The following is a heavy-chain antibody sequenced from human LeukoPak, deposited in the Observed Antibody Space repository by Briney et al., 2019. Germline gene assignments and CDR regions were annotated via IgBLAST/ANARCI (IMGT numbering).Heavy chain of an antibody. CDR3: ARGTGNAFDI. V-gene: IGHV4-61*02. CDR1: GGSISSGSYD. Sequence: SETLSLTCTVSGGSISSGSYDGSWIRQPAGKGLDWIGRVYTSGSTNYKPSLKSRVTISVDTSKNQFSLKLSSVTAADTAVYYCARGTGNAFDIWGQGTMVTVS. CDR2: VYTSGST. D-gene: IGHD1-14*01. J-gene: IGHJ3*02.